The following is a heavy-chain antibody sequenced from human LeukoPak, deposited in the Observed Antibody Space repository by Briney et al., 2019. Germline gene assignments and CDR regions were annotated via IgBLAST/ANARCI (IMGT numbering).Heavy chain of an antibody. CDR1: GFMFGTFW. V-gene: IGHV3-74*01. Sequence: GGSLRLSCAASGFMFGTFWMHWVRQTPGKGLLWVSRINSGGSETTYADSVKGRFTISRDNAKNTLYLQMNSLRADDTGVYYCARAGGAYYGSGSYFYFDYWGQGTLVTVSS. CDR2: INSGGSET. CDR3: ARAGGAYYGSGSYFYFDY. J-gene: IGHJ4*02. D-gene: IGHD3-10*01.